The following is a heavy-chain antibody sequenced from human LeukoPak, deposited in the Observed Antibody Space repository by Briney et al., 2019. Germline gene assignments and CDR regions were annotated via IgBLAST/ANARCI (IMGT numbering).Heavy chain of an antibody. CDR1: GGSITSDVHY. CDR3: ARGTKSPRTTVLTSFWYFDL. J-gene: IGHJ2*01. CDR2: VHTTGSL. Sequence: SETLSLTCTVSGGSITSDVHYWNCIRQSAEKGLECIGRVHTTGSLDYNPSLKSRVTISIDTSSNHFSLMMDSVTTTDTAVYYCARGTKSPRTTVLTSFWYFDLWGRGTLVTVSS. V-gene: IGHV4-61*02. D-gene: IGHD4-17*01.